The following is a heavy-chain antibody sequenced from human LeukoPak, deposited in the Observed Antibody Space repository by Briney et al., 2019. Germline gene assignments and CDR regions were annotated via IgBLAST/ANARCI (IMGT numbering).Heavy chain of an antibody. CDR1: GGSFSGYY. V-gene: IGHV4-34*01. CDR2: INHSGST. CDR3: ARVGYSSSWYYYYMDV. J-gene: IGHJ6*03. Sequence: PSGTLSLTCAVYGGSFSGYYWSWIRQPPGKGLEWIGEINHSGSTNYNPSLKSRVTISVDTSKNQFSLKLSSVTAADTAVYYCARVGYSSSWYYYYMDVWGKGTTVTVSS. D-gene: IGHD6-13*01.